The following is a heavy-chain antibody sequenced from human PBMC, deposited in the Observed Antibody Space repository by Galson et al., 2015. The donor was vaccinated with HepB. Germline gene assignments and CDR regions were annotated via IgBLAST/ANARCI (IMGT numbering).Heavy chain of an antibody. J-gene: IGHJ3*02. CDR1: GYTFTSYY. CDR3: ARHLEARRDAFDI. V-gene: IGHV1-46*01. CDR2: INPSGGST. Sequence: SCKASGYTFTSYYMHWLRQAPGQGLEWMGIINPSGGSTKCAQKFQGRVTISVDTSKNQFSLKLSSVTAADTAVYYCARHLEARRDAFDIWGQGTMVTVSS.